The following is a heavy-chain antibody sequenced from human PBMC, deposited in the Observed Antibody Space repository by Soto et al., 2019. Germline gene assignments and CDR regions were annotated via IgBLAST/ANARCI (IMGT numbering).Heavy chain of an antibody. D-gene: IGHD5-12*01. Sequence: ASVKVSCKASGYTFTGYYMHWVRQAPGEGLEWMGWINSNSGGTNYAQKFQGWVTMTRDTSISTAYMELRRLRSDDTAVYYCARDPGWRWLNYGMDVWGKGTTVTVSS. CDR1: GYTFTGYY. CDR3: ARDPGWRWLNYGMDV. J-gene: IGHJ6*04. CDR2: INSNSGGT. V-gene: IGHV1-2*04.